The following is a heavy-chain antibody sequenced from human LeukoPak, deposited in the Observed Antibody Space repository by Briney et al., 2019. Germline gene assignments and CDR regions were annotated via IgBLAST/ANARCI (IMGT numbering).Heavy chain of an antibody. CDR2: ISSSGSAI. CDR3: ARGRSGYYYACDS. Sequence: PGGSLRRSCAASGFTFSDYSTNWVRQAPGKGLEWVSYISSSGSAIYYADSVKGRFTISRDNAKNSLYLQMNSLRAEDTAVYYCARGRSGYYYACDSWGQGTLVTVSS. V-gene: IGHV3-48*01. J-gene: IGHJ4*02. CDR1: GFTFSDYS. D-gene: IGHD3-22*01.